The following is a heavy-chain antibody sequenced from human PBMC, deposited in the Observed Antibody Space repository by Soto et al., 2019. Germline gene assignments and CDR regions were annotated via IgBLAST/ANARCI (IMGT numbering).Heavy chain of an antibody. J-gene: IGHJ4*02. V-gene: IGHV3-23*01. CDR1: GSTFSSYA. CDR2: ISGSGGST. D-gene: IGHD3-10*01. CDR3: AKEQAMYYYGSGSYLH. Sequence: PGGSLRLSCAASGSTFSSYAMSWVRQAPGKGLEWVSAISGSGGSTYYADSVKGRFTISRDNSKNTLYLQMNSLRAEDTAVYYCAKEQAMYYYGSGSYLHWGQGTLVTVSS.